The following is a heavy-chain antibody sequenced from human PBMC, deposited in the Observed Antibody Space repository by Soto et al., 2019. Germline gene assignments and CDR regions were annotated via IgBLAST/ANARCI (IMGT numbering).Heavy chain of an antibody. CDR3: ARGAGGSSSSGLAVAFDI. Sequence: SVKVSCKASGGTFSSYAISWVRQAPGQGLEWMGGIIPIFGTANYAQKFQGRVTITADESTSTAYMELSSLRSEDTAVYYCARGAGGSSSSGLAVAFDIWGQGTMVTVSS. CDR1: GGTFSSYA. D-gene: IGHD6-6*01. V-gene: IGHV1-69*13. CDR2: IIPIFGTA. J-gene: IGHJ3*02.